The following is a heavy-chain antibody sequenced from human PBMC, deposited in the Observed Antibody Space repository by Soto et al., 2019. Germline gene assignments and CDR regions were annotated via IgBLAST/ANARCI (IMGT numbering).Heavy chain of an antibody. V-gene: IGHV3-33*08. J-gene: IGHJ4*02. CDR2: IWYDGSNK. D-gene: IGHD3-22*01. CDR3: AREDIDRDFDY. CDR1: GFTFSSYG. Sequence: GGSLRLSCAASGFTFSSYGMHWVHQAPGKGLEWVAVIWYDGSNKYYADSVKGRFTISRDNSKNTLYLQMNSLRAEDTAVYYCAREDIDRDFDYWGQGTLVTVSS.